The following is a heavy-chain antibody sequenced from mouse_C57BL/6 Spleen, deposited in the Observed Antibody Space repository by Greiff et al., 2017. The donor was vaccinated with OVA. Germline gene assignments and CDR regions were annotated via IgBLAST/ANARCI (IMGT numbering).Heavy chain of an antibody. V-gene: IGHV1-26*01. CDR3: ATGTGYFEV. CDR2: INPNNGGT. J-gene: IGHJ1*03. Sequence: VQLQQSGPELVKPGASVKISCKASGYTFTDYYMNWVKQSHGKSLEWIGDINPNNGGTSYNQKFKGKATLTVDKSSSTAYLERRSLTSADSAVYYCATGTGYFEVWGTGTTVTVSS. CDR1: GYTFTDYY. D-gene: IGHD4-1*01.